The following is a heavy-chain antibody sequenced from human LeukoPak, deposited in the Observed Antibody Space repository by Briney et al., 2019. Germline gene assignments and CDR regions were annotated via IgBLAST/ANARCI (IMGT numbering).Heavy chain of an antibody. J-gene: IGHJ4*02. Sequence: GGSLRLSCAASGFTFSSYGMHWVRQAPGKGLEWVAVISYDGSNKYYADSVKGRFTISRDNSKNTLYLQMNSLRAEDTAVYYCAKDVGARSWGQGTLVTVSS. D-gene: IGHD1-26*01. CDR2: ISYDGSNK. CDR1: GFTFSSYG. CDR3: AKDVGARS. V-gene: IGHV3-30*18.